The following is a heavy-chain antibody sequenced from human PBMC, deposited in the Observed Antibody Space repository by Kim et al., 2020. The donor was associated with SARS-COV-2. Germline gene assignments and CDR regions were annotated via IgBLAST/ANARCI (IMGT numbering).Heavy chain of an antibody. V-gene: IGHV3-33*01. Sequence: GGSLRLSCAASGFTFSSYDIHWVRQAPGKGLEWVAVIWYDGSNKYYADSVKGRFTISRDNSKNTLYLQMNSLRAEDTAVYYCARDAGYSSSWLPDDIDYWGQGSLVTVPS. CDR2: IWYDGSNK. CDR3: ARDAGYSSSWLPDDIDY. D-gene: IGHD6-13*01. CDR1: GFTFSSYD. J-gene: IGHJ4*02.